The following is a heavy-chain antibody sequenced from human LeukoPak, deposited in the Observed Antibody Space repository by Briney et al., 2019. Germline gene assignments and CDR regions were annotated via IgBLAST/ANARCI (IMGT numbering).Heavy chain of an antibody. J-gene: IGHJ6*02. CDR1: GGSISSGGYY. D-gene: IGHD4-17*01. CDR2: IYYSGST. V-gene: IGHV4-31*03. Sequence: SQTLSLTCTVSGGSISSGGYYWSWIRQHPGKGLEWIGYIYYSGSTYYNPSLKSRVTISVDTSKNQFSLKLSSVTAADTAVYYCARVQMNYGDYHYYYYGMDVWGQGTTVTVSS. CDR3: ARVQMNYGDYHYYYYGMDV.